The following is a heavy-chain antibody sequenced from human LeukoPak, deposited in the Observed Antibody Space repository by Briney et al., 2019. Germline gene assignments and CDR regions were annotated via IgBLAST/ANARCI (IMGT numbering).Heavy chain of an antibody. D-gene: IGHD5-18*01. CDR1: GASISSGSYY. CDR3: ARDRSGRGYSYGFDY. CDR2: IYYSGTA. Sequence: PSETLSLTCTVSGASISSGSYYWSWIRQHPGKGLEWIWYIYYSGTAYYNPSLKSRLTISVDTSENQFSLKLSSVTAADTAVYYCARDRSGRGYSYGFDYWGQGTLVTVSS. V-gene: IGHV4-31*03. J-gene: IGHJ4*02.